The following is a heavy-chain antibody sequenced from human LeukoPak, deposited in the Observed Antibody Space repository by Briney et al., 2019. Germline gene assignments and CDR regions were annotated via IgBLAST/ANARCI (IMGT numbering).Heavy chain of an antibody. V-gene: IGHV3-48*02. CDR2: ISSTSAM. Sequence: GGSLRLSCAASGFTFSSHSMDWVRQAPGKGLEWVSYISSTSAMFYADSVKGRFTISRDNAKNSLYLQMNSLRDEDTAVYYCATKQLTTLAFDIWGQGTMVAVSS. CDR1: GFTFSSHS. J-gene: IGHJ3*02. D-gene: IGHD4-17*01. CDR3: ATKQLTTLAFDI.